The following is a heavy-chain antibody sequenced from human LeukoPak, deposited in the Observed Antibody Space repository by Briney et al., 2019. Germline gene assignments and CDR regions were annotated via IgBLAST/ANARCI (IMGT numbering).Heavy chain of an antibody. V-gene: IGHV1-46*01. CDR1: GYTFTSYY. CDR2: ISPSGGST. J-gene: IGHJ6*02. D-gene: IGHD4-17*01. Sequence: ASVKVSCKASGYTFTSYYMHWVRQAPGQGLEWMGIISPSGGSTSYAQKFQGRVTMTRDTSTSTVYMELSSLRSEDTAVYYCARDRFRYGDYWNYYYYGMDVWGQGTTVTVSS. CDR3: ARDRFRYGDYWNYYYYGMDV.